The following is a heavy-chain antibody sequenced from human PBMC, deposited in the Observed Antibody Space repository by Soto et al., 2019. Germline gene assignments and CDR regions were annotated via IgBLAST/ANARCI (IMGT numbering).Heavy chain of an antibody. CDR3: AKDRVRGVIITSPYFDY. D-gene: IGHD3-10*01. V-gene: IGHV1-69*13. CDR2: IIPIFGTA. Sequence: GASVKVSCKASGGTFSSYAISWVRQAPGQGLEWMGGIIPIFGTANYAQKFQGRVTITADESTSTAYMELSSLRAEDTAVYYCAKDRVRGVIITSPYFDYWGQGTLVTVSS. J-gene: IGHJ4*02. CDR1: GGTFSSYA.